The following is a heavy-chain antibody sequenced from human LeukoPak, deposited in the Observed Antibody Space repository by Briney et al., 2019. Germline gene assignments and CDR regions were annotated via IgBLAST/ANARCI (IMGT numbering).Heavy chain of an antibody. J-gene: IGHJ4*01. CDR1: GDSVSSNSAA. V-gene: IGHV6-1*01. Sequence: SQTLSLTCAISGDSVSSNSAAWNWITQSPSRGLEWLGRTYYRSKWYNDYAVAVKSRITINPDTSKIQFSLQLNSVTPEDTAVYYCARAGGSGITGTPIDYWGQGTLVTVSS. D-gene: IGHD1-20*01. CDR3: ARAGGSGITGTPIDY. CDR2: TYYRSKWYN.